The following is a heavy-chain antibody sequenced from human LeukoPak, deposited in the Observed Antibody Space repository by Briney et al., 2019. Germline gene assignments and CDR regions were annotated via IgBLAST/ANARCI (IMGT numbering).Heavy chain of an antibody. CDR2: IHYSGST. CDR1: GGSISSYY. V-gene: IGHV4-59*01. Sequence: KPSETLSLTCTVSGGSISSYYWGWIRQPPGKGLQWIGYIHYSGSTDYNASLKSRVTISVDTSKNQFSLKLTSLTAADTAVYHCARENYFDYWGQGTLVTVSS. CDR3: ARENYFDY. J-gene: IGHJ4*02.